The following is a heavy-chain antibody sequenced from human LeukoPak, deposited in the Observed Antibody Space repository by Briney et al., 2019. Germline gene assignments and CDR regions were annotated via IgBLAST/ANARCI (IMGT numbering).Heavy chain of an antibody. CDR1: GYSISSGYY. Sequence: SETLSLTCTVSGYSISSGYYWGWIRQPPGKGLEWIGSIYHSGSTYYNPSLKSRVTISVDTSKNQFSLKLSSVTAADTAVYYCAREGSLVGATHFDYWGQGTLVTVSS. J-gene: IGHJ4*02. CDR2: IYHSGST. V-gene: IGHV4-38-2*02. D-gene: IGHD1-26*01. CDR3: AREGSLVGATHFDY.